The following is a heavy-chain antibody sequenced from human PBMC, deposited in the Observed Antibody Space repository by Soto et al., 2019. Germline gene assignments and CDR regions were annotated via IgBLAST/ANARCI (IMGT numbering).Heavy chain of an antibody. CDR1: GFTFSSYS. CDR2: ISSSSSYI. D-gene: IGHD6-6*01. Sequence: GGSLRLSCVASGFTFSSYSMNWVRQAPGKGLEWVSSISSSSSYIYYADSVKGRFTISRDNAKNSLYLQMNSLRAEDTAVYYCARDPIAARPDYWGQGTLVTVSS. CDR3: ARDPIAARPDY. V-gene: IGHV3-21*01. J-gene: IGHJ4*02.